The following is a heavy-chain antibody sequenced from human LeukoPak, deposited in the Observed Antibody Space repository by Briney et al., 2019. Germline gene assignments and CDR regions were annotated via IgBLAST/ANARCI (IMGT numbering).Heavy chain of an antibody. V-gene: IGHV3-23*01. CDR2: ISGSDGST. D-gene: IGHD2-2*01. Sequence: GGSLRLSCAASGFTFSRNAMSWVRQAPGKGLEWVSGISGSDGSTSYADSVRGRFTISRDNSKNTLYLQMNSLRAEDTAVYYCAKDPGYCSSTSCYPYYFDYWGQGTLVTVSS. CDR1: GFTFSRNA. CDR3: AKDPGYCSSTSCYPYYFDY. J-gene: IGHJ4*02.